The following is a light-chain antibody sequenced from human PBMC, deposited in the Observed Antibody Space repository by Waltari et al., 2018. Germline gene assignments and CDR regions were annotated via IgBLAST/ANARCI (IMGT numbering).Light chain of an antibody. V-gene: IGLV2-11*01. J-gene: IGLJ3*02. CDR3: CSYAGSYTWV. Sequence: SALTQPRPVSGSPGQSVTISCTGTTNDLGRYNYVSWYQQHPGKAPKLIILDVTKRPSGVPDRLSGSKSGNTASLTISGLRAEDEAEYYCCSYAGSYTWVFGGGTKLTVV. CDR2: DVT. CDR1: TNDLGRYNY.